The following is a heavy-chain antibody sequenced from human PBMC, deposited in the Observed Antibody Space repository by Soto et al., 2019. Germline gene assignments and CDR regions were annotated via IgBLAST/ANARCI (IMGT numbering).Heavy chain of an antibody. D-gene: IGHD4-17*01. J-gene: IGHJ6*02. CDR2: IIPIFGTA. V-gene: IGHV1-69*01. CDR3: ARDDYGGNEGYNYYGMDV. Sequence: QVQLVQSGAEVKKPGSSVKVSCKASGGTFSSYAISWVRQAPGQGLEWMGGIIPIFGTANYAQKFQGRVTITADESTSTAYMELSSLRSEDTAVYYCARDDYGGNEGYNYYGMDVWGQGTTVTVS. CDR1: GGTFSSYA.